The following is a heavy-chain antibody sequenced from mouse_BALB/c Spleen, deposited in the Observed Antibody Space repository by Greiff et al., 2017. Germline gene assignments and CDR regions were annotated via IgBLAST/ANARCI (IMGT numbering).Heavy chain of an antibody. Sequence: VQLQQSGAELVKPGASVKLSYTASGFNIKDTYMHWVKQRPEQGLEWIGRIDPANGNTKYDPKFQGKATITADTSSNTAYLQLSSLTSEDTAVYYCARHYYGSSPFDYWGQGTTLTVSS. CDR3: ARHYYGSSPFDY. J-gene: IGHJ2*01. V-gene: IGHV14-3*02. CDR2: IDPANGNT. D-gene: IGHD1-1*01. CDR1: GFNIKDTY.